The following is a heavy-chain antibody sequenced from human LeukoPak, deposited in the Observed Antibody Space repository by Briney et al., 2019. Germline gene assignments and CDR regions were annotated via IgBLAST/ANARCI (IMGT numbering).Heavy chain of an antibody. J-gene: IGHJ6*02. D-gene: IGHD1-14*01. CDR3: ARGTISYYYYYGMDV. CDR1: GGSISPYY. V-gene: IGHV4-59*12. CDR2: IYYSGST. Sequence: SETLSLTCTVSGGSISPYYWNWIRQPPGKGLEWIGYIYYSGSTNYNPSLKSRVTISVDTSKNQFSLKLSSVTAADTTVYYCARGTISYYYYYGMDVWGQGTTVTVSS.